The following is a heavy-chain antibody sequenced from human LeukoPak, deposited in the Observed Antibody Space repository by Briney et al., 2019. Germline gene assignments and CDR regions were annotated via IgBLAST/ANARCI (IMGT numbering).Heavy chain of an antibody. V-gene: IGHV1-46*01. CDR3: ARDLGIAAAGDY. Sequence: ASVKVSCKASGYTFTSYYMHWVRQAPGQGLEWMGIINPSGGSTSYAQKFQGRVTMTRDMSMSTVYMELSSLRSEDTAVYYCARDLGIAAAGDYWGQGTLVTVSS. CDR2: INPSGGST. CDR1: GYTFTSYY. D-gene: IGHD6-13*01. J-gene: IGHJ4*02.